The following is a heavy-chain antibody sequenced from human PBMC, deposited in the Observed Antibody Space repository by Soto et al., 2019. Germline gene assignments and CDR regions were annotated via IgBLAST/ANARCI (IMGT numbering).Heavy chain of an antibody. J-gene: IGHJ4*02. Sequence: QVQLVQSGAEVKKPGSSVKVSCKASGGTFSSYAISWVRQAPGQGLEWMGGIIPIFGTANYAQKFQGRVMITADESTSTAYMVLSSLSSEDTAVYYCARDNPGYYDSSGYYYFDLVYWGQGTLVTASS. V-gene: IGHV1-69*01. CDR2: IIPIFGTA. D-gene: IGHD3-22*01. CDR1: GGTFSSYA. CDR3: ARDNPGYYDSSGYYYFDLVY.